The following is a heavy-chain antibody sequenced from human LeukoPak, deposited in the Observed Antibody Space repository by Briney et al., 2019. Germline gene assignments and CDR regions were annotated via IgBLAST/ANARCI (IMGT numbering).Heavy chain of an antibody. D-gene: IGHD1-1*01. V-gene: IGHV3-64*01. Sequence: PGGSLRLSCAASGFTFSSYAMHWVRQAPGKGLEYVSAISSNGGSTYYANSVKGRFTISRDNSKNTLYLQMGSLTSDDTALYYCARDIDWTFEYWGQGTLVTVSS. CDR3: ARDIDWTFEY. CDR2: ISSNGGST. J-gene: IGHJ4*02. CDR1: GFTFSSYA.